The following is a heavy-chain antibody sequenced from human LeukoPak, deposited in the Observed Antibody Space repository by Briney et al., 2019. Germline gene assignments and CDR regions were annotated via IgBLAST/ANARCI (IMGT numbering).Heavy chain of an antibody. CDR1: GFTLSSNG. D-gene: IGHD4-17*01. CDR3: ARDRDYGRDFQH. J-gene: IGHJ1*01. CDR2: PPYDARTK. V-gene: IGHV3-30*19. Sequence: GGSLRLSCATSGFTLSSNGMHWVRQAPGKGLEWVPAPPYDARTKSYQDSVTDRFTLSTDNSKNTLSLQLNSLRAEATAVYYCARDRDYGRDFQHWGQGTLVTVPS.